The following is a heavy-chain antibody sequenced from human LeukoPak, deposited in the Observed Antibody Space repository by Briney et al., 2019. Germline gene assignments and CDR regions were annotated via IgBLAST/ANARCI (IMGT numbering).Heavy chain of an antibody. CDR2: IKQDGTEK. V-gene: IGHV3-7*04. D-gene: IGHD3-16*01. J-gene: IGHJ3*02. CDR3: ARVTWGTGGAFDI. CDR1: GVTFSRYW. Sequence: GGSLRLSCAASGVTFSRYWMSWVRQAPGKGLEWVANIKQDGTEKYYEDSVKGRFTISRDNAKNSLYLQMNSLRAEDTAVYYCARVTWGTGGAFDIWGQGTMVTVSS.